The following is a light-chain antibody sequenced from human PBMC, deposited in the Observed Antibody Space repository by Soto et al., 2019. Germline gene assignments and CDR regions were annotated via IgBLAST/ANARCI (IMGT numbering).Light chain of an antibody. Sequence: EIVLTHSPGTLSLSPGERATLSCRASQSVSSSYLAWYQQKPGQAPRLLIYGTSSRATGIPDRFSGSGSGTDFTLTISRLEPEDFAVYYCQQYGSSPGMFGQGTKVEI. CDR1: QSVSSSY. CDR2: GTS. CDR3: QQYGSSPGM. J-gene: IGKJ1*01. V-gene: IGKV3-20*01.